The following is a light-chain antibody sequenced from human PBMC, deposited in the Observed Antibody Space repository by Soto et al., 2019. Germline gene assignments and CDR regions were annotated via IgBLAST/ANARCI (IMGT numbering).Light chain of an antibody. CDR2: EVS. J-gene: IGLJ1*01. V-gene: IGLV2-8*01. CDR1: TSDVGGDNY. CDR3: LSYADTAYV. Sequence: QSVLTQPPSASGSPGQSVTISCSGTTSDVGGDNYVSWYQQYPGKVPKLMIDEVSERPSGVPDPFSGSKSGNTAFLTVSGLQAEGEADYYCLSYADTAYVFGTGTKLPVL.